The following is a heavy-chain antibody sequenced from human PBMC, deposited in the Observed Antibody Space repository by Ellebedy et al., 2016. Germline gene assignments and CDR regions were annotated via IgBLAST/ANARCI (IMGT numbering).Heavy chain of an antibody. CDR2: ISGAGYTT. V-gene: IGHV3-23*01. Sequence: GESLKISXTASGLNFNTFFMTWIRRAPGKGLEWVATISGAGYTTFFADSVKGRFTISRDNSKSSLYLQMDSLRAEDTAVYYCRPGHYSNAWGQGTLVTVSS. D-gene: IGHD1-14*01. CDR1: GLNFNTFF. J-gene: IGHJ4*02. CDR3: RPGHYSNA.